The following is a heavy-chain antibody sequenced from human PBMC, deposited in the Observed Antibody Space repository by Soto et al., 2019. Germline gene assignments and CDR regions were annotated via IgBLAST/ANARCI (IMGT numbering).Heavy chain of an antibody. Sequence: QVQLVQSGADVKTPGASVRVSCKASGYTFTGYYVHWVREAPGQGLEWMGWINPETGGTSYAQKFQGRVTLSRDTSIKTADLELSRLRFDDAAVYFCARERYQVISDGMDVWGQGTTVTVSS. CDR1: GYTFTGYY. V-gene: IGHV1-2*02. J-gene: IGHJ6*02. D-gene: IGHD2-2*01. CDR2: INPETGGT. CDR3: ARERYQVISDGMDV.